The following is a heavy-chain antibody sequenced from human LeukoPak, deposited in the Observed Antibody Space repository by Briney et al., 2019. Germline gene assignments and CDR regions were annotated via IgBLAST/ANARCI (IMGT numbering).Heavy chain of an antibody. J-gene: IGHJ3*01. CDR3: ASHPTPMTTYDAFDV. Sequence: GGSLRLSCAASGFTFNNYVMHWVRQTPDKGLEWVAVISFDGSKKYYADSVKGRFTISRDNSKNTLYLQMNSLRAEDTAVYYCASHPTPMTTYDAFDVWGQGTMVTVSS. D-gene: IGHD4-17*01. CDR2: ISFDGSKK. CDR1: GFTFNNYV. V-gene: IGHV3-30*03.